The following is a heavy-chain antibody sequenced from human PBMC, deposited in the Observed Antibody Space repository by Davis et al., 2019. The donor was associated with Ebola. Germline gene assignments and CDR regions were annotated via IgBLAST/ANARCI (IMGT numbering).Heavy chain of an antibody. CDR3: TTVGTLTSYSNV. CDR2: IKSKSDGGTI. Sequence: PGGSLRLSCAASGFTFTKDWITWVRQAPGKGLEWVGRIKSKSDGGTIDYATPVKGRFIISRDDSKDTAYLQMNSLKTEDTAVYYCTTVGTLTSYSNVGGQGTLVTVSS. CDR1: GFTFTKDW. J-gene: IGHJ4*02. D-gene: IGHD2-8*01. V-gene: IGHV3-15*01.